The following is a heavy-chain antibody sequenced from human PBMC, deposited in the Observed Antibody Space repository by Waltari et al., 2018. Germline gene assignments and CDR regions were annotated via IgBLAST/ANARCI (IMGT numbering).Heavy chain of an antibody. CDR2: IYYSGST. D-gene: IGHD6-13*01. Sequence: QVQLQESGPGLVKPSETLSLTCTVSGGSISSYYWSWLRQPPGKGLGWIGYIYYSGSTNYNPSLKSRVTISVDTSKNQFSLKLSSVTAADTAVYYCARKASGSSWSLRAFDIWGQGTMVTVSS. CDR3: ARKASGSSWSLRAFDI. J-gene: IGHJ3*02. V-gene: IGHV4-59*01. CDR1: GGSISSYY.